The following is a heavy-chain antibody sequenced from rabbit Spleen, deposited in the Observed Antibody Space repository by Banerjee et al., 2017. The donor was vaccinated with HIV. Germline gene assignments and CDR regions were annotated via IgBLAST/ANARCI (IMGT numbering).Heavy chain of an antibody. CDR2: IDVTKNGNT. J-gene: IGHJ4*01. Sequence: QSLEESGGDLVKPGASLTLTCTASGFSFSSSYWICWVRQAPGKGLEWIACIDVTKNGNTYYASWAKGRFTVSKTSSTTVTLQLNSLTAADTATYFCARGSAAMTMVITGYYLSLWGQGTLVTVS. CDR1: GFSFSSSYW. V-gene: IGHV1S40*01. CDR3: ARGSAAMTMVITGYYLSL. D-gene: IGHD2-1*01.